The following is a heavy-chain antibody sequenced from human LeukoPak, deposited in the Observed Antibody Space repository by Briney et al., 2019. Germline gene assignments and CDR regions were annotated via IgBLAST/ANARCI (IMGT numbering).Heavy chain of an antibody. CDR3: AREDPQTTVPEGMDV. J-gene: IGHJ6*02. D-gene: IGHD4-17*01. V-gene: IGHV4-59*01. CDR2: IYYSGTT. CDR1: GVSISYYY. Sequence: MPSETLSLTCTVSGVSISYYYWSWIRQSPGKGLEWIGYIYYSGTTNYNPSLKSRVTISVDTSENQFSLQLRSVTAADTAVYYCAREDPQTTVPEGMDVWGQGTTVTVSS.